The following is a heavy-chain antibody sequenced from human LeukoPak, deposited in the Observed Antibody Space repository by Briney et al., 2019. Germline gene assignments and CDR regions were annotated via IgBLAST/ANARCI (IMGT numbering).Heavy chain of an antibody. CDR3: AKEGYDSSGLDY. D-gene: IGHD3-22*01. J-gene: IGHJ4*02. CDR1: EYIFSGFN. Sequence: GGSLRLSCVGSEYIFSGFNIHWVRQAPGKGLQWVSSISSRSSYIYYADSVKGRFTLSRDNAKNSLYLQMNSVRAEDTALYYCAKEGYDSSGLDYWGQGTLVTVSS. V-gene: IGHV3-21*04. CDR2: ISSRSSYI.